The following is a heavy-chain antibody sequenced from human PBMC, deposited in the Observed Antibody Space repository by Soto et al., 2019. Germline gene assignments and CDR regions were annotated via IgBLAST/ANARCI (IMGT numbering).Heavy chain of an antibody. CDR3: AHGSGSYSSFYYYYGMDV. CDR1: GFTFSSYG. CDR2: ISYDGSNK. D-gene: IGHD3-10*01. J-gene: IGHJ6*02. V-gene: IGHV3-30*03. Sequence: PGGSLRLSCAASGFTFSSYGMHWVRQAPGKGLEWVAVISYDGSNKYYADSVKGRFTISRDNSKNTLYLQMNSLRAEDTAVYYCAHGSGSYSSFYYYYGMDVWGQGTTVTVSS.